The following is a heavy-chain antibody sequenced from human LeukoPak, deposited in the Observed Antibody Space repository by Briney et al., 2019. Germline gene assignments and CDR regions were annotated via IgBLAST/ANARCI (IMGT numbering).Heavy chain of an antibody. CDR2: ISNEGAT. D-gene: IGHD6-19*01. Sequence: RGSLRLSCAASGFSFSASYMSWVRQAPGKGLESVSVISNEGATYYADSVKGRFSISRDNSKNTVSLQMNSLRAEDTAVYFCVRDSTISGWYELGYWGQGTLVTVSS. J-gene: IGHJ4*02. CDR1: GFSFSASY. V-gene: IGHV3-53*01. CDR3: VRDSTISGWYELGY.